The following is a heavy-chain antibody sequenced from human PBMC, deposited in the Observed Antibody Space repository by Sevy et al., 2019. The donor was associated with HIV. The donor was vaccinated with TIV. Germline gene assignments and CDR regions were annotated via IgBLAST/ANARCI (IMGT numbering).Heavy chain of an antibody. D-gene: IGHD3-22*01. Sequence: SETLSLTCTVSGGSISSYYWSWIRQPPGKGLEWIGYIYYSGSTNYNPSLKSRVTISVDTSKNQFSLKPSSVTAADTAVYYCARVVSGSSGYSYYFDYWGQGTLVTVSS. V-gene: IGHV4-59*01. CDR3: ARVVSGSSGYSYYFDY. CDR1: GGSISSYY. CDR2: IYYSGST. J-gene: IGHJ4*02.